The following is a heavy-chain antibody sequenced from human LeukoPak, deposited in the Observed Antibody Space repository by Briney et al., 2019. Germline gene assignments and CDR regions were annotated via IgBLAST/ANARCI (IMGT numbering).Heavy chain of an antibody. CDR3: AGRRGSYNSAFDY. V-gene: IGHV3-53*01. D-gene: IGHD5-24*01. CDR2: IYSGGST. CDR1: GFTVSSNY. J-gene: IGHJ4*02. Sequence: GGSLRLSCAASGFTVSSNYMSWVRQAPGKGLEWVSVIYSGGSTYYADSVKGRFTISRDNSKNTLYLQMNSLRAEDTAVYYCAGRRGSYNSAFDYWGQGTLVTVSS.